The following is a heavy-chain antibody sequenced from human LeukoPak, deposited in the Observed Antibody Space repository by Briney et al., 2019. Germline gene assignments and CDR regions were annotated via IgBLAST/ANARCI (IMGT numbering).Heavy chain of an antibody. CDR3: ARDAGTYYDFWSGYYAGY. D-gene: IGHD3-3*01. V-gene: IGHV1-69*05. J-gene: IGHJ4*02. Sequence: SVKVSCKASGGTFSSYAISWVRQAPGQGLEWMGRIIPIFGTANYAQKFQGRVTMTRDTSISTAYMELSRLRSDDTAVYYCARDAGTYYDFWSGYYAGYWGRGTLVTVSS. CDR2: IIPIFGTA. CDR1: GGTFSSYA.